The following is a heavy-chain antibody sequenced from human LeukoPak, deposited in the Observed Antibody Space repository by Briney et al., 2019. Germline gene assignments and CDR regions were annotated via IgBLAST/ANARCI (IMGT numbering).Heavy chain of an antibody. D-gene: IGHD1-7*01. Sequence: GGSLRLSCAASGFTFSSYWMSWVRQAPGKGLEWVANIKQDGSEKYYVDSVKGRFTISRDNAKNSLYLQMNSLRAEDTAVYYCAKEELTGTSGYYYYYMDVWGKGTTVTVSS. J-gene: IGHJ6*03. CDR3: AKEELTGTSGYYYYYMDV. V-gene: IGHV3-7*01. CDR2: IKQDGSEK. CDR1: GFTFSSYW.